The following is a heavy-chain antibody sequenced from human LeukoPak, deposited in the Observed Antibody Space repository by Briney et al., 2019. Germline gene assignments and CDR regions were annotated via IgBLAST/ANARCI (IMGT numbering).Heavy chain of an antibody. V-gene: IGHV3-30*18. CDR2: ISYDGSNK. Sequence: GGSLRLSCAASGFTFSSYGMHWVRQAPGKGLEWVAVISYDGSNKYYADSVKGRFTISRDNPKNTLYLQMNSLRAEDTAVYYCAKDAPRQWLTLDYWGQGTLVTVSS. J-gene: IGHJ4*02. D-gene: IGHD6-19*01. CDR1: GFTFSSYG. CDR3: AKDAPRQWLTLDY.